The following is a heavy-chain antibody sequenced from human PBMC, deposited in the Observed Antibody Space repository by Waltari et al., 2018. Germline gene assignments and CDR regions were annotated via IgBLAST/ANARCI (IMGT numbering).Heavy chain of an antibody. CDR2: IYGGGSPT. CDR3: AKDLRDYSNDY. Sequence: EVQLLESGGGLVQPGGSLRLSCAASGFAFSTYAMTWFRQAPGKGLEWVSLIYGGGSPTHCADSVKGRFTISRDDSKNTLFLEMNSLRVEDTAVYYCAKDLRDYSNDYWGQGTLVTVSS. D-gene: IGHD4-4*01. V-gene: IGHV3-23*03. CDR1: GFAFSTYA. J-gene: IGHJ4*02.